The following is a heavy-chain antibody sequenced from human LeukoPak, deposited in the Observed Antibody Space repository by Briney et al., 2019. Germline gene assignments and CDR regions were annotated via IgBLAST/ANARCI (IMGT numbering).Heavy chain of an antibody. CDR3: ARDGGEVDNSAFDI. D-gene: IGHD3-16*01. CDR1: GVTLSDYQ. V-gene: IGHV3-72*01. CDR2: TRNKARGYTT. J-gene: IGHJ3*02. Sequence: PGGSLTLSCAASGVTLSDYQMDWVRQAPGKGLEWVGSTRNKARGYTTEYAAAAKGRITISRDDSKTLVYLQRKSLKTEDTAVYFCARDGGEVDNSAFDIWGEGTVVTVSS.